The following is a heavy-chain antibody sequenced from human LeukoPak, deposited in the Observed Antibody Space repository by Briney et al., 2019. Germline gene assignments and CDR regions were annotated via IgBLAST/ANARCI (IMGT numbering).Heavy chain of an antibody. Sequence: ASVKVSCKASGYTFTSYVINWVRQATGQGLEWMGWVIPKGRSIGYAKKFRGRATMTRTTYIRTGYMQLRSLRSEDPAVYYCARVLRDCSGGSCSYYFDYWGQGTLVTVSS. J-gene: IGHJ4*02. CDR1: GYTFTSYV. V-gene: IGHV1-8*01. D-gene: IGHD2-15*01. CDR2: VIPKGRSI. CDR3: ARVLRDCSGGSCSYYFDY.